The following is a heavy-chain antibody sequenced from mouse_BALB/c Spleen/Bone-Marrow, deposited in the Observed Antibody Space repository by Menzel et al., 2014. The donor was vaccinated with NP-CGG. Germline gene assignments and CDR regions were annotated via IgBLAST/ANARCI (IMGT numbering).Heavy chain of an antibody. CDR1: GYTFTTYW. Sequence: VKLMESGAELVEPGAPVKLSCKASGYTFTTYWMNWVKQRPGRGLEWIGKIDPSDSESHYSQKFKDKATLTVDKSSSTAYIQLSSLTSEDSAVYFCARSYGNYDAMDFWGQGTSVTVSS. J-gene: IGHJ4*01. D-gene: IGHD2-10*02. CDR2: IDPSDSES. V-gene: IGHV1-69*02. CDR3: ARSYGNYDAMDF.